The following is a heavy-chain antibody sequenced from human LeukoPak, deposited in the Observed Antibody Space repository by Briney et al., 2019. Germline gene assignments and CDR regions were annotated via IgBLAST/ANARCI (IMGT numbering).Heavy chain of an antibody. D-gene: IGHD5-18*01. V-gene: IGHV4-4*09. J-gene: IGHJ2*01. CDR3: ARRIQLWSYWHFDL. CDR2: LFDRGSP. Sequence: SETLSLTCSVSGGSINGYSWGWVRQPPGKGLECIGYLFDRGSPNHHPSLQNRVTTSVDTSKNEFSLRLTSVTAADTAVYYCARRIQLWSYWHFDLWGRGTLVTVSS. CDR1: GGSINGYS.